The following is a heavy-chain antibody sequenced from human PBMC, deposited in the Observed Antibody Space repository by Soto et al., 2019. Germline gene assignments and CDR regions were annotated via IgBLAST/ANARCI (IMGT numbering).Heavy chain of an antibody. CDR3: ARPLYQDCSGGSCLPDAFDI. V-gene: IGHV5-51*01. CDR1: GESCTSYW. D-gene: IGHD2-15*01. J-gene: IGHJ3*02. CDR2: IYPGDSDT. Sequence: RVRWRVAGESCTSYWGGWVRQKHGKGLEWMGIIYPGDSDTRYSPSFQGQVTISADKSISTAYLQWSSLKASDTAMYYCARPLYQDCSGGSCLPDAFDIWGQGTMVTVSS.